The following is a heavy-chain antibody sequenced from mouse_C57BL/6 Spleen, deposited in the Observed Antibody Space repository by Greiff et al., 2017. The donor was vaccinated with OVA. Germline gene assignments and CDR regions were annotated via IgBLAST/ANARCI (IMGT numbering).Heavy chain of an antibody. CDR1: GYAFTNYL. Sequence: VQLQQSGAELVRPGTSVKVSCKASGYAFTNYLIEWVKQRPGQGLEWIGVINPGSGGTNYNEKFKGKATLTADKSSGTAYMQLSSLTSEDSAVYVCARQLRPYYYAMDYWGQGTSVTVSS. V-gene: IGHV1-54*01. J-gene: IGHJ4*01. CDR2: INPGSGGT. CDR3: ARQLRPYYYAMDY. D-gene: IGHD3-2*02.